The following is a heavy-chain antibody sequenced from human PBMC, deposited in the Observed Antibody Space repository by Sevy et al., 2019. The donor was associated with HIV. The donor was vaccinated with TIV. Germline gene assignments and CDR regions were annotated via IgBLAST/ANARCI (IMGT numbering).Heavy chain of an antibody. CDR1: GDSISSYY. Sequence: SETLSLTCTVSGDSISSYYWSWIRQPPGKGLEWIGYIFYNGITNYNPSLKSRVTISVDTSKNQFSLKLTSVTASDTSVYYCARSIAAPRGMDVWGQGTTVTVSS. J-gene: IGHJ6*02. D-gene: IGHD6-6*01. V-gene: IGHV4-59*01. CDR3: ARSIAAPRGMDV. CDR2: IFYNGIT.